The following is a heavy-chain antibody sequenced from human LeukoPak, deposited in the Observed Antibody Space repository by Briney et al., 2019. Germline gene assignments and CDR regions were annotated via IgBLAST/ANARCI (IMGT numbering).Heavy chain of an antibody. CDR1: GYSISSGYY. Sequence: SETLSLTCAVSGYSISSGYYWGWIRQPPGKGLEWIGSIYHSGSTYYNPSLKSRVTISVDTSQNQFSLKLSSVTAADTAVYYCARDTVVISHDAFDIWGLGTMVTVSS. J-gene: IGHJ3*02. V-gene: IGHV4-38-2*02. CDR3: ARDTVVISHDAFDI. CDR2: IYHSGST. D-gene: IGHD3-22*01.